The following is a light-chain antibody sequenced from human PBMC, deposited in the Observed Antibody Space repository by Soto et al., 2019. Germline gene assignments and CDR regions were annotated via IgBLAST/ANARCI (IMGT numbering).Light chain of an antibody. V-gene: IGLV1-40*01. J-gene: IGLJ1*01. CDR2: GNS. CDR3: QSYDNTLSSYV. CDR1: SSNIGAGYD. Sequence: QSVLTQPPSVSGAPGQRVTIPCTGSSSNIGAGYDVHWYQQLPGRAPKPLIYGNSNRPSGVPDRFSGSKSGTSATLVITGLQAEDEADYFCQSYDNTLSSYVFGTGTKLTVL.